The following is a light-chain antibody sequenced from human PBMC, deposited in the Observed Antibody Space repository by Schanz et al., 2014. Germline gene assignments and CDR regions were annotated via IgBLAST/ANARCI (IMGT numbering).Light chain of an antibody. CDR3: QQRSNWPPGFT. J-gene: IGKJ3*01. CDR2: GAS. Sequence: EIVLTQSPGTLSLSPGERATLSCRASQSISSYLAWYQHRPGQAPRLLIYGASTRATGIPARFSGSGSGTEFTLTISSLQSEDFAVYYCQQRSNWPPGFTFGPGTKVNLK. V-gene: IGKV3-15*01. CDR1: QSISSY.